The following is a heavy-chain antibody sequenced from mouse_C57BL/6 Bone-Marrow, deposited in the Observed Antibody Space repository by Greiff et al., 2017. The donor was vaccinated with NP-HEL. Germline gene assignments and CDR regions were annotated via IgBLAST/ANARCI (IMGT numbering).Heavy chain of an antibody. CDR1: GYTFTDYY. J-gene: IGHJ3*01. CDR3: ARGELRLPAWFAY. CDR2: INPYNGGT. V-gene: IGHV1-19*01. Sequence: EVQLQQSGPVLVKPGASVKMSCKASGYTFTDYYMNWVKQSHGKSLEWIGVINPYNGGTSYNQKFKGKATLTVDKSSSTAYMELNSLTSEDSAVYDCARGELRLPAWFAYWGQGTLVTVSA. D-gene: IGHD3-2*02.